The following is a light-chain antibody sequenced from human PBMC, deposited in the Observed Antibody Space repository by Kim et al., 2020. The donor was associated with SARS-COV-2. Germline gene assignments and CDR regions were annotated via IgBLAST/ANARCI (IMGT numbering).Light chain of an antibody. Sequence: QSALTQPTSASVSPGQSVTISCSGISSEVGDYSYVSWYQQHPGKAPTLIIYEVKYRPSGVPDRFSGSKSGNTASLTVSGLQADDEADYYCSSSAGSNNLVFGGGTQLTVL. CDR3: SSSAGSNNLV. V-gene: IGLV2-8*01. CDR2: EVK. J-gene: IGLJ3*02. CDR1: SSEVGDYSY.